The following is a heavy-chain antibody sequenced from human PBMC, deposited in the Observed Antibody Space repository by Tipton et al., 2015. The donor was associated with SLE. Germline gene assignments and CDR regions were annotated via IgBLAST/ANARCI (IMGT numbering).Heavy chain of an antibody. CDR2: IKPDGREI. V-gene: IGHV3-7*01. Sequence: SLRFSCAASGFTFSSSWMSWLRQAPGKGLEWVANIKPDGREIYYVDSVKGRFTISRDNAKTSLYLQMDGLRVGDTAVYYCARDGSGWSITWGQGTLVTVSS. CDR3: ARDGSGWSIT. J-gene: IGHJ5*02. CDR1: GFTFSSSW. D-gene: IGHD6-19*01.